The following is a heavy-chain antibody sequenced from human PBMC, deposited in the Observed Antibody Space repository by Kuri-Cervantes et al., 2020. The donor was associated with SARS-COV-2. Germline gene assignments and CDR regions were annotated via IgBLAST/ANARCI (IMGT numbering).Heavy chain of an antibody. V-gene: IGHV3-48*01. J-gene: IGHJ6*02. Sequence: GGSLRLSCAASGFNFSRTDMHWVRQAPGRGLEWVSYITGGSNIIYYADSVKGRFTISRDNAKNSLYLQMNSLRAEDTAVYYCARDRSRITIFGVVTRYGMDVWGQGTTVTVSS. CDR2: ITGGSNII. D-gene: IGHD3-3*01. CDR3: ARDRSRITIFGVVTRYGMDV. CDR1: GFNFSRTD.